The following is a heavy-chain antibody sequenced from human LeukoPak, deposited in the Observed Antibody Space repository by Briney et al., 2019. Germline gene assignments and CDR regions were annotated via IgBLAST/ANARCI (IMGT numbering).Heavy chain of an antibody. V-gene: IGHV1-46*01. CDR1: GYTFTSYY. CDR3: ARGPRIAVAGTEDWFDP. J-gene: IGHJ5*02. D-gene: IGHD6-19*01. CDR2: INPSGGST. Sequence: ASVKVSCKASGYTFTSYYMHWVRQAPGQGLEWMGIINPSGGSTSYAQKFQGRVTMTRDTSTSTVYMELSSLRSEDTAVYYCARGPRIAVAGTEDWFDPWGQGTLVTVSS.